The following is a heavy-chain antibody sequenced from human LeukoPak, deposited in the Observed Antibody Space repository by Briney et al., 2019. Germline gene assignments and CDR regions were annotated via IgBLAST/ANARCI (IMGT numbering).Heavy chain of an antibody. Sequence: RSGGSLRLSCAASGFTFDDYGMSWVRQAPGKGLEWVSGINWNGGSTGYADSVKGRFTISRDNAKNSLYLQMNSLRAEDTALYYCARASYCSSTSCWNTYYYYYYMDVWGKGTTVTVSS. J-gene: IGHJ6*03. CDR2: INWNGGST. CDR1: GFTFDDYG. CDR3: ARASYCSSTSCWNTYYYYYYMDV. V-gene: IGHV3-20*04. D-gene: IGHD2-2*01.